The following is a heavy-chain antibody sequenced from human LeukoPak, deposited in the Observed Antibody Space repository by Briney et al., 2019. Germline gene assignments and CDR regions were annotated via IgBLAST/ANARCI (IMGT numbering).Heavy chain of an antibody. CDR1: GFTFSDYY. D-gene: IGHD3-10*01. Sequence: GGSLRLSCAASGFTFSDYYMSWIRQAPGKGLEWVSYISSSGSTIYYADSVKGRFTISRDNAKNSLYLQMNSLRAEDTAVYYCARVARFGELFDCMDYWGQGTLVTVSS. CDR3: ARVARFGELFDCMDY. CDR2: ISSSGSTI. J-gene: IGHJ4*02. V-gene: IGHV3-11*04.